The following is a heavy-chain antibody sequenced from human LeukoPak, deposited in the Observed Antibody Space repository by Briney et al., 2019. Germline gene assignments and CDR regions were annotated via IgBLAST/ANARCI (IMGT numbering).Heavy chain of an antibody. CDR2: IYWDDDK. CDR3: AHRRDSSSWPPFDY. V-gene: IGHV2-5*02. J-gene: IGHJ4*02. Sequence: GPTLVNPTQTLTLTCTFSGFSLNTNGVGVGWIRQPPGKALEWLAIIYWDDDKGYSPSLKSRLTITKDTSKNQVVLTMANVDPVDTATYYCAHRRDSSSWPPFDYWGQGTLVTVSS. D-gene: IGHD6-13*01. CDR1: GFSLNTNGVG.